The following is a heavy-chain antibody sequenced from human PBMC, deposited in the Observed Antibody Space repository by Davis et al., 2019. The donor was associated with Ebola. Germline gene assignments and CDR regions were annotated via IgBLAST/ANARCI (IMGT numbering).Heavy chain of an antibody. J-gene: IGHJ4*02. CDR2: IYYSGST. D-gene: IGHD6-13*01. CDR1: GGSISSHY. CDR3: ARCDSSWTEACDY. Sequence: PSEALSLTCTVSGGSISSHYWSWIRQPPGKGLEWFGYIYYSGSTNYNPSLKSRVTISLDTSETQFSLRLNSVTAADTAVYYCARCDSSWTEACDYWGQGTLVTVSS. V-gene: IGHV4-59*11.